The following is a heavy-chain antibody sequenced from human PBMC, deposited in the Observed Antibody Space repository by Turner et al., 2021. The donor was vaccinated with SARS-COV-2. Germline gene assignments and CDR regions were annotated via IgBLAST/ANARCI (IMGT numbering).Heavy chain of an antibody. CDR3: ARGTVAAAGIAFDY. J-gene: IGHJ4*02. CDR1: GFTFSSYE. V-gene: IGHV3-48*03. Sequence: EVQLVESGGGLVQPGGSLRLSCAASGFTFSSYEMNWVRQAPGKVLEWVSYISRSGSTIYYADSVKGRFTISRDNAKNSLYLQMNSLRAEDTAVYYCARGTVAAAGIAFDYWGQGTLVTVSS. D-gene: IGHD6-13*01. CDR2: ISRSGSTI.